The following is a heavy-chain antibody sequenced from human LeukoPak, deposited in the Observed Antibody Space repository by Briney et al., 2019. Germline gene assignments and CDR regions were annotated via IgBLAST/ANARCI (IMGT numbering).Heavy chain of an antibody. J-gene: IGHJ4*02. CDR2: MYSSGST. CDR3: ARSGSGYLRYYFDY. CDR1: GGSISSSSYH. Sequence: PSETLSLTCTVSGGSISSSSYHWGWIRQPPGKGLEWIGSMYSSGSTYYNPSLKSRVTISVDTSKNQFSLKLSSVTAADTAVYYCARSGSGYLRYYFDYWGQGTLVTVSS. V-gene: IGHV4-39*07. D-gene: IGHD5-12*01.